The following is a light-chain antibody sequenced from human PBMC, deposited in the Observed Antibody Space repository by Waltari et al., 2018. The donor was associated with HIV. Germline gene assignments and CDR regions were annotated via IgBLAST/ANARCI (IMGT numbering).Light chain of an antibody. CDR3: QTWDSNTVL. CDR2: QDS. V-gene: IGLV3-1*01. Sequence: SFELPQSPSVSVSPGQSATLTCSGEALGNTYTSWYQQKSGQSPLLVIYQDSRRPSRIPERFSGSNSGNTATLTISGTQPLDEADYYCQTWDSNTVLFGTGTKVTVL. J-gene: IGLJ1*01. CDR1: ALGNTY.